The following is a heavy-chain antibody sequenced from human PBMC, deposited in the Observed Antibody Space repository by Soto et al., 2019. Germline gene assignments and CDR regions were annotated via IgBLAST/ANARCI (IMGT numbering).Heavy chain of an antibody. D-gene: IGHD4-4*01. CDR3: ARELQGLYYFDY. V-gene: IGHV1-3*01. CDR1: EYTFSSYT. J-gene: IGHJ4*02. CDR2: INAGNGDS. Sequence: QVQLVQSVAEVKKPGASVKVSCKASEYTFSSYTLHWVRQAPGQRLEWMGWINAGNGDSKYSQKFQGRVSISRDTSASTASMELSSLTSEDTAVYYCARELQGLYYFDYWGQGTLVTVSS.